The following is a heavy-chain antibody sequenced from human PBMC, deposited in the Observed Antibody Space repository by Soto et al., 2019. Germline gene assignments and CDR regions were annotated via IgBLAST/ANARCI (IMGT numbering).Heavy chain of an antibody. Sequence: GASVKVSCKASGGPFSSYAISWVRQAPGQGLEWMGGIIPIFGTANYAQKFQGRVTITADESTSTAYMELSSLRSEDTAVYYCARDRGEVAGSIYYYYHGMDVWGQGTTVTVSS. J-gene: IGHJ6*02. CDR3: ARDRGEVAGSIYYYYHGMDV. CDR2: IIPIFGTA. D-gene: IGHD6-19*01. CDR1: GGPFSSYA. V-gene: IGHV1-69*13.